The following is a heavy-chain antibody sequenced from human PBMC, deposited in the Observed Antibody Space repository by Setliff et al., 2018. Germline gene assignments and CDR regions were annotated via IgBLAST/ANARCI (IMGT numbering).Heavy chain of an antibody. CDR1: GGIIYDHW. Sequence: PSETLSFTCSVSGGIIYDHWWTWIRQPAGAGLEWIGRIYSDGSADYNPSLRSRVTISVDKSKNQFFLKLTSMTAADTALYFCARERQGGFLEWAPFDSWGQGVMVTVSS. V-gene: IGHV4-4*07. J-gene: IGHJ4*02. CDR3: ARERQGGFLEWAPFDS. CDR2: IYSDGSA. D-gene: IGHD3-3*01.